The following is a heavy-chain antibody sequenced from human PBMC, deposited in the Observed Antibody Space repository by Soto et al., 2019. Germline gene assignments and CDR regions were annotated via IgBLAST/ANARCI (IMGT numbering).Heavy chain of an antibody. CDR1: GGSISSGGYY. CDR2: IYYSGST. D-gene: IGHD3-10*01. CDR3: ARGVTLVRGVIHTPYFDY. V-gene: IGHV4-31*03. Sequence: SETLSLTCTVSGGSISSGGYYWSWIRQHPGKGLERIGYIYYSGSTYYNPSLKSRVTISVDTSKNQFSLKLSSVTAADTAVYYCARGVTLVRGVIHTPYFDYWGQGALVTVS. J-gene: IGHJ4*02.